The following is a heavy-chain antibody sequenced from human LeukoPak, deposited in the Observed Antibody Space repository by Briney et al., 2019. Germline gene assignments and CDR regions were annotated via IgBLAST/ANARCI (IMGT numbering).Heavy chain of an antibody. D-gene: IGHD3-22*01. CDR1: GYTFTGYY. J-gene: IGHJ4*02. Sequence: ASVKVSCKASGYTFTGYYMHWVRQAPGKGLEWMGGFDPEDGETIYAQKFQGRVTMTEDTSTDTAYMELSSLRSEDTAVYYCATSPSYYYDSSGYFDYWGQGTLVTVSS. CDR2: FDPEDGET. V-gene: IGHV1-24*01. CDR3: ATSPSYYYDSSGYFDY.